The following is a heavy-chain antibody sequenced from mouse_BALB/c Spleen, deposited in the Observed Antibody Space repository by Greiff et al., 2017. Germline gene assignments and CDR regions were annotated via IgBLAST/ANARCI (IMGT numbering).Heavy chain of an antibody. Sequence: VKLMESGPGLVAPSQSLSITCTVSGFSLTGYGVNWVRQPPGKGLEWLGMIWGDGSTDYNSALKSRLSISKDNSKSQVFLKMNSLQTDDTARYYCARADYYGSSYESYYAMDYWGQGTSVTVSS. V-gene: IGHV2-6-7*01. D-gene: IGHD1-1*01. CDR1: GFSLTGYG. J-gene: IGHJ4*01. CDR2: IWGDGST. CDR3: ARADYYGSSYESYYAMDY.